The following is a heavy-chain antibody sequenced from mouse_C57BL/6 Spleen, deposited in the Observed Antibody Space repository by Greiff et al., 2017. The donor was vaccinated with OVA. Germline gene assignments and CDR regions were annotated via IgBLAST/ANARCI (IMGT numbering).Heavy chain of an antibody. CDR2: IYPRDGST. CDR3: ARSWDYDDEYYFDY. D-gene: IGHD2-4*01. J-gene: IGHJ2*01. V-gene: IGHV1-85*01. Sequence: QVQLQQSGPELVKPGASVKLSCKASGYTFPSYDINWVKQRPGQGLEWIGWIYPRDGSTTYNEKFKGKATLTVDTSSSTAYMELHSLTSEDSAVYFCARSWDYDDEYYFDYWGQGTTLTVSS. CDR1: GYTFPSYD.